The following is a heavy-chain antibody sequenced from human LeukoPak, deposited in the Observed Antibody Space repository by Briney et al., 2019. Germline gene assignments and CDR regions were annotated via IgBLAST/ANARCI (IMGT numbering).Heavy chain of an antibody. D-gene: IGHD6-19*01. CDR1: GFTFSSYA. CDR2: ISGSGGST. J-gene: IGHJ4*02. V-gene: IGHV3-23*01. Sequence: GGSLRLSCAASGFTFSSYAMSWVRQAQGKGLEWVSAISGSGGSTYYADSVKGRFTSSRDNSKNTLYLQMNSLRAEDTAVYYCAKGRGSSGYLDGFDYWGQGTLVTVSS. CDR3: AKGRGSSGYLDGFDY.